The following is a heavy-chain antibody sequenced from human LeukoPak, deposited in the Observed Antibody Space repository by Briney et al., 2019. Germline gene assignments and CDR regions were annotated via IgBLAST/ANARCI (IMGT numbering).Heavy chain of an antibody. CDR3: ARHGAVADDY. V-gene: IGHV4-34*01. Sequence: PSETLSLTCAVYGGSFSGYYWSWIRQPPGKGLEWIGEINHSGSTNYNPSLKSRVTISVDTSKNQFSLKLSSVTAADTAVYYCARHGAVADDYWGQGTLVTVSS. CDR1: GGSFSGYY. CDR2: INHSGST. D-gene: IGHD6-19*01. J-gene: IGHJ4*02.